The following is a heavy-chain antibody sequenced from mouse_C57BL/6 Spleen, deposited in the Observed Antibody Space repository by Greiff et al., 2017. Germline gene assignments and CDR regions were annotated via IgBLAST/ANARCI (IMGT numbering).Heavy chain of an antibody. CDR1: GYAFSSSW. J-gene: IGHJ4*01. Sequence: QVQLKQSGPELVKPGASVKISCKASGYAFSSSWMNWVKQRPGKGLEWIGRIYPGDGDTNYNGKFTGKATLPADKSSSTAYMQRSSLTSEDSAVYFCAGYGSSPLYAMDYWGQGTSVTVSS. CDR2: IYPGDGDT. V-gene: IGHV1-82*01. D-gene: IGHD1-1*01. CDR3: AGYGSSPLYAMDY.